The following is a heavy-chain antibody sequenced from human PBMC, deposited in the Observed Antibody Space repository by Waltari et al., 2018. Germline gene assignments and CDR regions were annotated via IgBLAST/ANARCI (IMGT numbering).Heavy chain of an antibody. CDR3: ARGYSSGWEGVALY. CDR2: IIPILGIA. D-gene: IGHD6-19*01. CDR1: GGPFSSYA. J-gene: IGHJ4*02. Sequence: CTASGGPFSSYAISWVRQAPGQGLEWMGGIIPILGIANYAQKFQGRVTITADESTSTAYMELSSLRSEDTAVYYCARGYSSGWEGVALYWGQGTLVTVSS. V-gene: IGHV1-69*10.